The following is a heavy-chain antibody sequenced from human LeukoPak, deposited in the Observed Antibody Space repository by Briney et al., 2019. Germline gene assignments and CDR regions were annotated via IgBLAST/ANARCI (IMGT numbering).Heavy chain of an antibody. J-gene: IGHJ4*02. D-gene: IGHD6-19*01. Sequence: ASVKVSCKASGYTCTSYGISWVRQAPGQGLEWMGWISAYNGNTNYAQKLQGRVTMTTDTSTSTAYMELRSLRSDDTAVYYCAIGLVLQWLVGYSFDYWGQGTLVTVSS. CDR3: AIGLVLQWLVGYSFDY. CDR2: ISAYNGNT. CDR1: GYTCTSYG. V-gene: IGHV1-18*01.